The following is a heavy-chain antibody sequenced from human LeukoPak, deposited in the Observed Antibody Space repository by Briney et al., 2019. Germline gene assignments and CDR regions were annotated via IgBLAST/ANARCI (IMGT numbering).Heavy chain of an antibody. CDR3: ARAVGYSGFSDY. CDR1: GFTFSSYE. V-gene: IGHV3-48*03. J-gene: IGHJ4*02. CDR2: ISSGGSTI. D-gene: IGHD5-12*01. Sequence: GGSLRLSCAVSGFTFSSYEMNWVRQAPGKGLEWVSYISSGGSTIYYADSVRGRFTISRDNAKNSLYLQMNSLRAEDTAVYYCARAVGYSGFSDYWGQGTLVTVSS.